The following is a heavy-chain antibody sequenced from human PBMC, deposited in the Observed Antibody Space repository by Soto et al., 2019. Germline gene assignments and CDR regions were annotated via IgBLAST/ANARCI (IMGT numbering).Heavy chain of an antibody. CDR1: GGSFSGYY. CDR2: INHSGST. V-gene: IGHV4-34*01. CDR3: ARVHTTVTGDYYYYYMDV. D-gene: IGHD4-17*01. J-gene: IGHJ6*03. Sequence: SETLSLTCAVYGGSFSGYYWSWIRQPPGKGLEWIGEINHSGSTNYNPSLKGRVTISVDTSKNQFSLKLSSVTAADTAVYYCARVHTTVTGDYYYYYMDVWGKGTTVTVSS.